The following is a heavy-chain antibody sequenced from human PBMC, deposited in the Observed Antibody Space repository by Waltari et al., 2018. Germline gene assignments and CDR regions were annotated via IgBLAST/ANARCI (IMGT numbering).Heavy chain of an antibody. D-gene: IGHD6-19*01. CDR3: ARDLKDSSGWADPRGYYYYGMDV. J-gene: IGHJ6*02. V-gene: IGHV4-59*01. CDR2: IYYSGST. CDR1: GGSISGYY. Sequence: QVQLQESGPGLVKPSETLSLTCTVSGGSISGYYWSWIRQPPGKGPEWIGYIYYSGSTNYNPSLKSRVTISVDTSKNQFALKLSSVTAADTAVYYCARDLKDSSGWADPRGYYYYGMDVWGQGTTVTVSS.